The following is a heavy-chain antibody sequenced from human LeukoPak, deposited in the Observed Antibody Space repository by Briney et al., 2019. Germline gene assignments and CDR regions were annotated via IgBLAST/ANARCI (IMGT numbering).Heavy chain of an antibody. CDR3: VREAPLAGDWYFDR. D-gene: IGHD6-19*01. CDR2: ISKDANGI. J-gene: IGHJ2*01. V-gene: IGHV3-74*01. Sequence: PGGSLTLSCEVSGFIFSEYWMHWVRQGPGRGLEWVSRISKDANGIHYASSVEGRLTISRDNARNKVFLHMNNLRVEDTAVYYCVREAPLAGDWYFDRWGRGSLVTVSS. CDR1: GFIFSEYW.